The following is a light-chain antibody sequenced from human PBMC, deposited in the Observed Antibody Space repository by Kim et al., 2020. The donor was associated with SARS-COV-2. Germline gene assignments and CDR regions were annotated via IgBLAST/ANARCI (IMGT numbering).Light chain of an antibody. CDR2: GKN. CDR3: SSRDSSGDNVML. V-gene: IGLV3-19*01. CDR1: SSRNYY. Sequence: LGQTVLITCHGNSSRNYYASWYQQRPGQAPRLLIYGKNSRPSGISDRFSGSTSGNTASLTITATQAEDEADYFCSSRDSSGDNVMLFGGGTQLTVL. J-gene: IGLJ3*02.